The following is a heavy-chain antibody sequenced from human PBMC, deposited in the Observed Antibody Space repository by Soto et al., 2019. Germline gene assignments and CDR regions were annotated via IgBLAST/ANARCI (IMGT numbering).Heavy chain of an antibody. Sequence: EVQLLESGGGLVQPGGSLRLSCAASGFTFSSYAMSWVRQAPGKGLEWVSAISGSGGSTYYADSVKGRFTISRDNSKNALYLQMNSLRAEDTAVYYCAKVVVGGDYFDYWGQGTLVTVSS. V-gene: IGHV3-23*01. J-gene: IGHJ4*02. CDR3: AKVVVGGDYFDY. D-gene: IGHD2-15*01. CDR2: ISGSGGST. CDR1: GFTFSSYA.